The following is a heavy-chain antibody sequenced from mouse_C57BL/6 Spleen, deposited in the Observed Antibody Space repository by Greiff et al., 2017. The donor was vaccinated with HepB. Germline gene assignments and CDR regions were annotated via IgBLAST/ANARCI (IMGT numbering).Heavy chain of an antibody. CDR3: ASYDYDDGPAWFAY. J-gene: IGHJ3*01. CDR2: IWSGGST. D-gene: IGHD2-4*01. V-gene: IGHV2-2*01. Sequence: VQLQQSGPGLVQPSQSLSITCTVSGFSLTSYGVHWVRQSPGKGLEWLGVIWSGGSTDYNAAFISRLSISKDNSKSQVFFKMNSLQADDTAIYYCASYDYDDGPAWFAYWGQGTLVTVSA. CDR1: GFSLTSYG.